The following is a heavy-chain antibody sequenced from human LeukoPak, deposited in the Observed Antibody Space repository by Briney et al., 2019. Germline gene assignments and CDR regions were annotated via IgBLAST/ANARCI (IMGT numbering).Heavy chain of an antibody. J-gene: IGHJ4*02. V-gene: IGHV3-48*01. D-gene: IGHD2-15*01. CDR3: AKSGLNRFDY. Sequence: GGSLRLSCEASGFTFSSYSMNWVRQAPGKGLEWISYISTSTTTIYYANSVKGRFTISRDNAKKSLYLQMNSLRVEDTAIYYCAKSGLNRFDYRGQGTLVTVSS. CDR1: GFTFSSYS. CDR2: ISTSTTTI.